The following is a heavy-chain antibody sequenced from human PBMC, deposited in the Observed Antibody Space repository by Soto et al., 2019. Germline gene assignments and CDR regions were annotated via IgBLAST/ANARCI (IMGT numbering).Heavy chain of an antibody. CDR3: ARERVTAAAFYYYYYGMDV. Sequence: PVGSLRLSFAASGFTFSSYAMHWVRQAPGKGLEWVAVISYDGSNKYYADSVKGRFTISRDNSKNTLYLQMNSLRAEDTAVYYCARERVTAAAFYYYYYGMDVWAQGTTVTVSS. CDR1: GFTFSSYA. V-gene: IGHV3-30-3*01. D-gene: IGHD6-13*01. J-gene: IGHJ6*02. CDR2: ISYDGSNK.